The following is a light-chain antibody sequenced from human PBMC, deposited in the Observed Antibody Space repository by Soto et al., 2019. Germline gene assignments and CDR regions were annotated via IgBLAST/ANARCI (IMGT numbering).Light chain of an antibody. CDR1: QSLLHSNGNTY. CDR2: LGS. Sequence: EIVVTQSPLSLPVTPGEPASISCKSSQSLLHSNGNTYLDWYLQKPGQSPQLLIYLGSNRASGXPXXFSGSGSGTDFTLNISRVEAEDVVVYYCMQGLHARTFGQGTKVEIK. J-gene: IGKJ1*01. V-gene: IGKV2-28*01. CDR3: MQGLHART.